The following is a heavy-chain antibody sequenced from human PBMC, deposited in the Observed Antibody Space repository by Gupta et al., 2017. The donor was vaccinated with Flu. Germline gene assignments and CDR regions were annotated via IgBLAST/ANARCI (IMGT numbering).Heavy chain of an antibody. CDR2: IFSNAEK. D-gene: IGHD3-16*01. CDR3: ARKGDYSYYGIDV. V-gene: IGHV2-26*01. Sequence: NDRMGVTWIRQPPGKALEWLAHIFSNAEKSYSASLKARLTISKDASNRQVVLTMTNVDPADAGTYYCARKGDYSYYGIDVWGQGTTVTVSS. CDR1: NDRMG. J-gene: IGHJ6*02.